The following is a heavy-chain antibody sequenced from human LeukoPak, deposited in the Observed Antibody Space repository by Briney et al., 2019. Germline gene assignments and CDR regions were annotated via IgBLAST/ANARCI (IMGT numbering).Heavy chain of an antibody. Sequence: SETLSLTCTVSGGSISSYYWSWIRQPPGKGLEWIGYIYYSGSTNYNPSLKSRVTISVDTSKNQFSLKLSSVTAADTAAYYCARDRRDYYDSSGYYYVWFDPWGQGTLVTVSS. CDR1: GGSISSYY. D-gene: IGHD3-22*01. CDR3: ARDRRDYYDSSGYYYVWFDP. J-gene: IGHJ5*02. V-gene: IGHV4-59*01. CDR2: IYYSGST.